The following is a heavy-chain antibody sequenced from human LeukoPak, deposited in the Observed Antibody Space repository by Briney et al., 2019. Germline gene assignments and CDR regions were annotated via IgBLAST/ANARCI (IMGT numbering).Heavy chain of an antibody. D-gene: IGHD3-22*01. V-gene: IGHV3-7*01. CDR3: ASAVVVIDDAFDI. CDR2: IKQDGSEK. CDR1: GFTFSSYA. J-gene: IGHJ3*02. Sequence: PTGGSLRLSCAASGFTFSSYAMSWVRQAPGKGLEWVANIKQDGSEKYYVDSVKGRFTISRDNAKNPLYLQMNSLRAEDTAVYYCASAVVVIDDAFDIWGQGTMVTVSS.